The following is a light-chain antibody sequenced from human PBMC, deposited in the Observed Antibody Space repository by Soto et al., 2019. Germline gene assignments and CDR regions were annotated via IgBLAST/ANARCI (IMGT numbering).Light chain of an antibody. CDR2: ESS. Sequence: EIVLTQSPATLSLSPGERATLSCRASQNVANYLDWYQQKPGQAPRLLIYESSNRATGIAARFSGSGSGTEFTLTISSLQSEDFAVYYCQQYNNWPPLFGQGTRLEIK. V-gene: IGKV3D-15*01. J-gene: IGKJ5*01. CDR1: QNVANY. CDR3: QQYNNWPPL.